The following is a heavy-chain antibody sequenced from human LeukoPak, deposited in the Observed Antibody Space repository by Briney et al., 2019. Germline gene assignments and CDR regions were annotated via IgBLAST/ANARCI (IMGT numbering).Heavy chain of an antibody. V-gene: IGHV1-69*13. D-gene: IGHD2-2*01. CDR3: ARGYWSTSPLDY. CDR2: IIPIFGTA. Sequence: ASVKVSCKASGGTFSSYAISWLRQAPGQGLEWRGGIIPIFGTANYAQKFQGRVTITADESTSTAYMELSSLRSEDTAVYYCARGYWSTSPLDYWGQGTLVTVSS. CDR1: GGTFSSYA. J-gene: IGHJ4*02.